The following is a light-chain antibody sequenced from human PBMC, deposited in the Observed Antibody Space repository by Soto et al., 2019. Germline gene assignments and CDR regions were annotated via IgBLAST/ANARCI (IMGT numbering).Light chain of an antibody. Sequence: IQMTQSPSSVSASVGDTVTLSCQTSHGVSGWLAWYQQKPGKAPTLLIYTVSNLQSGFPSRFSGSGSGTYFSLIITNLQPEDFATYFCQQGKTFPFTFGPGTKVEVK. CDR2: TVS. CDR3: QQGKTFPFT. CDR1: HGVSGW. V-gene: IGKV1-12*01. J-gene: IGKJ3*01.